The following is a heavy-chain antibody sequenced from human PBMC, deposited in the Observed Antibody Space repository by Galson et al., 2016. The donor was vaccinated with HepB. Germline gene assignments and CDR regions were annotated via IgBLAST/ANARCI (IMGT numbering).Heavy chain of an antibody. CDR2: IYPGDSDT. V-gene: IGHV5-51*01. Sequence: QSGAEVKKPGESLKISCNGSTYSFSNYWIAWVRQMPGKGLEWMGIIYPGDSDTKYSPSFQGQVTISADKSINTAYLQWSSLKASDTAMYYCATFRGLGLDYWGQGTLVTVSS. CDR1: TYSFSNYW. CDR3: ATFRGLGLDY. D-gene: IGHD2/OR15-2a*01. J-gene: IGHJ4*02.